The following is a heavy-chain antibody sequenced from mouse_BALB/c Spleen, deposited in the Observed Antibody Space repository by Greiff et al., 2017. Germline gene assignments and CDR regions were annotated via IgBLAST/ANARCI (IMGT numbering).Heavy chain of an antibody. CDR2: INPSNGGT. CDR1: GYTFTSYY. V-gene: IGHV1S81*02. J-gene: IGHJ3*01. Sequence: QVQLKESGAELVKPGASVKLSCKASGYTFTSYYMYWVKQRPGQGLEWIGEINPSNGGTNFNEKFKSKATLTVDKSSSTAYMQLSSLTSEDSAVYYCTRDAYPRAFAYWGQGTLVTVSA. D-gene: IGHD3-1*01. CDR3: TRDAYPRAFAY.